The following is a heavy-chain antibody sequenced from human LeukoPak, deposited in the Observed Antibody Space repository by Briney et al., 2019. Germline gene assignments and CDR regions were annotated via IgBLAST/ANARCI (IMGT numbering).Heavy chain of an antibody. V-gene: IGHV1-2*02. CDR2: INPNSGGT. D-gene: IGHD2-2*01. CDR1: GYTFTGYY. J-gene: IGHJ6*03. Sequence: ASVKVSCKASGYTFTGYYMHWVRQAPGQGLEWMGWINPNSGGTNYAQKSQGRVTMTRDTSISTAYMELSRLRSDDTAVYYCARGGDIVVVPAAIYYYYYYMDVWGKGTTVTVSS. CDR3: ARGGDIVVVPAAIYYYYYYMDV.